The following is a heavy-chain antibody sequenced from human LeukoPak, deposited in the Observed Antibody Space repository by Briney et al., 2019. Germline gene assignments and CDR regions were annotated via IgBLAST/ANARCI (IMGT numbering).Heavy chain of an antibody. J-gene: IGHJ4*02. V-gene: IGHV4-61*02. D-gene: IGHD3-16*01. Sequence: SQTLSLTCTVSGGSISSGSYYWSWIRQPAGKGLEWLGRIYSSGSTNYNPSLKSRVTMSVDTSKNQFSLKLSSVTAADTAVYYCAAGEGPYYFDYWGQGTLVTVSS. CDR1: GGSISSGSYY. CDR3: AAGEGPYYFDY. CDR2: IYSSGST.